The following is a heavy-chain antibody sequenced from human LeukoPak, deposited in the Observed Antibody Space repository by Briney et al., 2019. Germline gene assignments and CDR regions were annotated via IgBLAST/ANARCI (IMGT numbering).Heavy chain of an antibody. CDR3: ARDFSNYFDY. Sequence: GGSLRLSCAASGFTFSSYEMKWVRQAPGKGLEWVSYISSSGSTIYYADSVKGRFTISRDNAKNSLYLQMNSLRAEDTAVYYCARDFSNYFDYWGQGTLVTVSS. V-gene: IGHV3-48*03. J-gene: IGHJ4*02. D-gene: IGHD3-3*02. CDR1: GFTFSSYE. CDR2: ISSSGSTI.